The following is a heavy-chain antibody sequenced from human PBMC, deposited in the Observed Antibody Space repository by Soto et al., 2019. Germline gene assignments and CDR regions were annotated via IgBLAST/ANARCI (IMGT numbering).Heavy chain of an antibody. V-gene: IGHV4-4*02. CDR1: GASIISNDW. D-gene: IGHD6-19*01. CDR3: ARANLRSGWTFDH. J-gene: IGHJ4*02. Sequence: TSETLSLTCSVCGASIISNDWWIWIRQTPGKGLEWIGEIFHSGRTNYGPSFKSRVTISVDTSKSQFSLEMASVTAADTAVYYCARANLRSGWTFDHWGQGSPVTVSS. CDR2: IFHSGRT.